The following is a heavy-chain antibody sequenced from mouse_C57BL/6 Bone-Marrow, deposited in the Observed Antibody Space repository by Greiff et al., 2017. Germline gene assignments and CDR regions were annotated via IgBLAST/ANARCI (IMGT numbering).Heavy chain of an antibody. Sequence: EVQLQQSGAELVRPGASVKLSCTASGFNIKDDYMHWVKQRPEQGLEWIGWIDPENGDTEYASKFQGKATITADTSSNTAYLQLSGLTSEDTAVYYCTTGSVDYWGQGTTLTVSS. CDR2: IDPENGDT. CDR3: TTGSVDY. J-gene: IGHJ2*01. D-gene: IGHD1-1*01. CDR1: GFNIKDDY. V-gene: IGHV14-4*01.